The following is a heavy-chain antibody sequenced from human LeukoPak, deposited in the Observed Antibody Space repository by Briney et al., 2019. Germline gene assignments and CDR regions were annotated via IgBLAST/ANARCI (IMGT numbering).Heavy chain of an antibody. CDR3: AKDDSSYGDSTYFDY. CDR2: IRYDGSNK. V-gene: IGHV3-30*02. CDR1: GFTFSSYG. Sequence: PGGSLRLSCAASGFTFSSYGMHWVRQAPGKGLEWVAFIRYDGSNKYYADSVKGRFTISRDNSKNTLYLQMNSLRAEDTAVYYCAKDDSSYGDSTYFDYWGQGTLVTVSS. D-gene: IGHD4-17*01. J-gene: IGHJ4*02.